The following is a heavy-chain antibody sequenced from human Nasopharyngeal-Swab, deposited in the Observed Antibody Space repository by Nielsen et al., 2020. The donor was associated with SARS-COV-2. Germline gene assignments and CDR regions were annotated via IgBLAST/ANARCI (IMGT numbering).Heavy chain of an antibody. CDR3: ARDLSSIWTSGLGV. CDR2: SRNKANSYTT. Sequence: GESLKISCAASGFTFSAHYMDWVRQAPGKGLEWVGRSRNKANSYTTEYAASVKGRFTISRDDSKNSLHLQMSSLRTEDTALYYCARDLSSIWTSGLGVWGQGTTVIVSS. J-gene: IGHJ6*02. V-gene: IGHV3-72*01. D-gene: IGHD6-13*01. CDR1: GFTFSAHY.